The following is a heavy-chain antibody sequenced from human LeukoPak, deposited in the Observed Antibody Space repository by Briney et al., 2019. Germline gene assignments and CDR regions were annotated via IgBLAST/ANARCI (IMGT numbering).Heavy chain of an antibody. V-gene: IGHV3-23*01. CDR2: ISGSGGST. J-gene: IGHJ4*02. Sequence: GVSLRLSCAASGFTFSSYAMSWVRQAPGKGLEWVSAISGSGGSTYYADSVKGRFTISRDNSKDTLYLQMNSLRAEDTAVYYCAKRAYSSSWYETFDYWGQGTLVTVSS. D-gene: IGHD6-13*01. CDR1: GFTFSSYA. CDR3: AKRAYSSSWYETFDY.